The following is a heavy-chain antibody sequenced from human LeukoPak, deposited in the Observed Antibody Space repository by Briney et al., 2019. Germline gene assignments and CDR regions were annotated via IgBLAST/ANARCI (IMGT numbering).Heavy chain of an antibody. Sequence: PGGSLRLSCAASGFTFSDYYMGWIRQAPGKGLEYVSYITSSGSGSVIYYADSVKGRFTISRDNAKNSLYLQMNSLRAEDTAVYYCYIAAAGTDPGDYWGQGTLVTVSS. D-gene: IGHD6-13*01. V-gene: IGHV3-11*04. J-gene: IGHJ4*02. CDR3: YIAAAGTDPGDY. CDR1: GFTFSDYY. CDR2: ITSSGSGSVI.